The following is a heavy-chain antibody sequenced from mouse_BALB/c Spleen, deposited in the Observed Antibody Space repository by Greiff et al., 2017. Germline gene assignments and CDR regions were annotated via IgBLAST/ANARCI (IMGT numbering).Heavy chain of an antibody. CDR3: TRPYYGSSSFAY. D-gene: IGHD1-1*01. V-gene: IGHV1S81*02. J-gene: IGHJ3*01. CDR1: GYTFTSYY. CDR2: INPSNGGT. Sequence: QVHVKQPGAELVKPGASVKLSCKASGYTFTSYYMYWVKQRPGQGLEWIGGINPSNGGTNFNEKFKSKATLTVDKSSSTAYMQLSSLTSEDSAVYYCTRPYYGSSSFAYWGQGTLVTVSA.